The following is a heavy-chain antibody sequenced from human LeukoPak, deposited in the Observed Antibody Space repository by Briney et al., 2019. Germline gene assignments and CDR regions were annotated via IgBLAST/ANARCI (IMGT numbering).Heavy chain of an antibody. V-gene: IGHV3-33*01. Sequence: PGGSLRLSCAASGFTFSSYGMHWVRQAPGKGLEGVAVIWYDGSNKYYADSVKGRFTISRDNSKNTLYLQMNSLRAEDTAVYYCARDRGSRNAFDIWGQGTMVTVSS. CDR3: ARDRGSRNAFDI. J-gene: IGHJ3*02. CDR1: GFTFSSYG. CDR2: IWYDGSNK. D-gene: IGHD2-15*01.